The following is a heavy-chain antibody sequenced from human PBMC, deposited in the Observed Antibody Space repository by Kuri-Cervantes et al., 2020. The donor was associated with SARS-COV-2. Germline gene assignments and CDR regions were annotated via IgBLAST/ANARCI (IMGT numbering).Heavy chain of an antibody. D-gene: IGHD3-22*01. Sequence: SETLSLTCAVYGGSFSGHYWSWIRQPPGKGLEWIGYIYYSGSTNYDPSLKSRVTISVDTSKNQFSLKLSSVTAADTAVYYCARDLYYYDSSGYEYYYYYYMDVWGKGTTVTVSS. CDR1: GGSFSGHY. CDR2: IYYSGST. V-gene: IGHV4-59*11. J-gene: IGHJ6*03. CDR3: ARDLYYYDSSGYEYYYYYYMDV.